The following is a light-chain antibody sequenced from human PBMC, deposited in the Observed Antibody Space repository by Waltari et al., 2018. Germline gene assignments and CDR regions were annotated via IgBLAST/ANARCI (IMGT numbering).Light chain of an antibody. CDR2: GDD. J-gene: IGLJ1*01. Sequence: QSVLTQPPSASGTPGQRVTIPCSGSSSNIGSKPVSWYHQLPGTAPKLLIYGDDQRPSGVPDRFSASKSGTSASLSISNLQSEDEADYYCGAWDDSLNGYVFGSGTKVNVL. V-gene: IGLV1-44*01. CDR1: SSNIGSKP. CDR3: GAWDDSLNGYV.